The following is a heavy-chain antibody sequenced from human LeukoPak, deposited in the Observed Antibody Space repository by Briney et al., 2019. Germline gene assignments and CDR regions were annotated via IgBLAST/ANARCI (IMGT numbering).Heavy chain of an antibody. CDR3: ARGLGDSGYDFLVY. Sequence: PSETLSLTCAVYGGSFSGYYWNWIRQPPGKGLEWLGEINDSGNTNYNPSLKSRVTLSVDTTKSQFSLKLSSVTAADSAIYYCARGLGDSGYDFLVYWGQGSLVTVSS. CDR2: INDSGNT. J-gene: IGHJ4*02. CDR1: GGSFSGYY. D-gene: IGHD5-12*01. V-gene: IGHV4-34*01.